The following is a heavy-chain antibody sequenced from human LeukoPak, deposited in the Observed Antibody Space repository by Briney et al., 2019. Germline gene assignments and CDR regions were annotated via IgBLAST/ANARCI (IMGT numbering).Heavy chain of an antibody. D-gene: IGHD6-19*01. V-gene: IGHV1-69*13. CDR2: IIPIFGTA. J-gene: IGHJ4*02. CDR3: ARVPRAVAGTFTTDYFDY. CDR1: GGTFSSYA. Sequence: GASVKVSCKASGGTFSSYAISWVRQAPGQGLEWMGGIIPIFGTANYAQKFQGRVTITADESTSTAYMELSSLRSEDTAVYYCARVPRAVAGTFTTDYFDYWGQGTLVTVSS.